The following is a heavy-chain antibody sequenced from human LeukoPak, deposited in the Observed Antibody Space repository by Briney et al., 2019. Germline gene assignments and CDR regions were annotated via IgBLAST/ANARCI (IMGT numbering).Heavy chain of an antibody. D-gene: IGHD6-19*01. CDR3: ARANTAVAGRGLDY. V-gene: IGHV3-48*03. CDR1: GFTFSSYE. J-gene: IGHJ4*02. Sequence: PGGSLRLSCAASGFTFSSYEIIWVRQAPGKGLEWLSYISSSGSTIYSADSVKGRFTISRDNAKNSLYLQMNSLRTEDTAVYYCARANTAVAGRGLDYWGQGTLVTVSS. CDR2: ISSSGSTI.